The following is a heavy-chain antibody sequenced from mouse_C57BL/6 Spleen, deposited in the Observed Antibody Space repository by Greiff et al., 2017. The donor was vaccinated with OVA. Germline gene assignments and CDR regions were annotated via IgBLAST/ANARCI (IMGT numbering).Heavy chain of an antibody. J-gene: IGHJ3*01. CDR2: IGNKANGYTT. CDR1: GFTFTDYY. D-gene: IGHD1-1*01. Sequence: EVKLMESGGGLVQPGGSLSLSCAASGFTFTDYYMSWVRQPPGKALEWLGFIGNKANGYTTEYSASVKGRFTISRDNSQSILYLQMNALRAEDSATYDCARYSDYYGSSPFAYWGQGTLVTVSA. CDR3: ARYSDYYGSSPFAY. V-gene: IGHV7-3*01.